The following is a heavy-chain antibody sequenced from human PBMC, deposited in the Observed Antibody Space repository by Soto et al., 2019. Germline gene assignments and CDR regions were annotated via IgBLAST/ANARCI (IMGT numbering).Heavy chain of an antibody. CDR3: AGTTSHQWYYMDV. CDR2: TYYRSRWYN. Sequence: QTLSLTCAISGGSVSSNSAAWNWIRMSPSRDLEWLARTYYRSRWYNDYAVSVRSRITVNPDTSKNQFSLQLTSVTPEDTAVYYCAGTTSHQWYYMDVWGKGTTVTVT. D-gene: IGHD1-7*01. CDR1: GGSVSSNSAA. V-gene: IGHV6-1*01. J-gene: IGHJ6*03.